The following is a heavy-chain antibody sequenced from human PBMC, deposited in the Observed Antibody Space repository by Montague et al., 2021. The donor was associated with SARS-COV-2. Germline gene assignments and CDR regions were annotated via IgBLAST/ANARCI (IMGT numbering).Heavy chain of an antibody. V-gene: IGHV3-74*01. Sequence: SLRLSYAASGFIFSNYWMHWVRQAPGKGLVWVSRINIDGSGTTYADSVKGRFTISRDNAKNTLYLQMNSLRAEDTAVYYCASWISGVAGTDYWGQGTLVTVSS. J-gene: IGHJ4*02. CDR3: ASWISGVAGTDY. CDR1: GFIFSNYW. D-gene: IGHD6-19*01. CDR2: INIDGSGT.